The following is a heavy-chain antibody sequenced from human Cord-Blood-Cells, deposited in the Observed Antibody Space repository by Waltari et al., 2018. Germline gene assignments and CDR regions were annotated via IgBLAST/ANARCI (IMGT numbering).Heavy chain of an antibody. J-gene: IGHJ4*02. CDR2: ISYDGSNK. CDR3: ARGGMTTNDSSFDY. V-gene: IGHV3-30*04. CDR1: GFTFSSYA. D-gene: IGHD2-8*01. Sequence: QVQLVESGGGVVQPGRSLRLSCAASGFTFSSYAMHWVRQAPGKGLGWVAVISYDGSNKYYADSVKGRFTISRDNSKNTLYLQMNSLRAEDTAVYYCARGGMTTNDSSFDYWGQGTLVTVSS.